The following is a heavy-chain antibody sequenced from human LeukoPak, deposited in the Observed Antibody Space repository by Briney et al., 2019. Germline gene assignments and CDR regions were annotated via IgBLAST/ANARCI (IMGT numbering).Heavy chain of an antibody. D-gene: IGHD1-14*01. CDR1: GFTFSSYW. V-gene: IGHV3-7*05. J-gene: IGHJ3*01. CDR3: ARTLRLGTPRAFYV. Sequence: GGSLRLSCVVSGFTFSSYWMNWVRQAPGKGLEWVANIHEDGSDKYYVGSVKGRFTISRDNAKNSLYLQMNSLRAEDTAVYYCARTLRLGTPRAFYVWGQGTMVTVSS. CDR2: IHEDGSDK.